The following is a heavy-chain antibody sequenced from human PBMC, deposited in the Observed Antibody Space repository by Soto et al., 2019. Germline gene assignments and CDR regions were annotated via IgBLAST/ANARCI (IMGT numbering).Heavy chain of an antibody. J-gene: IGHJ4*02. Sequence: SETLSLTCAVYGGSFSGYYWSWIRQPPGKGLEWIGEINHSGSTNYNPSLKSRVTISVDTSKNQFSLKLSSVTAADTAVYYCARLTAYSSGWPDYWGQGTLVPVSS. CDR2: INHSGST. V-gene: IGHV4-34*01. CDR1: GGSFSGYY. D-gene: IGHD6-19*01. CDR3: ARLTAYSSGWPDY.